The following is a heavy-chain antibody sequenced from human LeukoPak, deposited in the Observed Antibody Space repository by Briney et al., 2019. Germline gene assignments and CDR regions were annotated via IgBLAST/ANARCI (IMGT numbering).Heavy chain of an antibody. Sequence: SGTLSLTCAVSGGSISNSNWWSWVRQPPAKGLEWIGEIYPSGSTNYNPSLKSRVTISVDTSKNQFSLKLSSVTAADTAVYYCAKITFGWRDGDYFDYWGRGTLVTVSS. CDR2: IYPSGST. D-gene: IGHD3-16*01. CDR1: GGSISNSNW. V-gene: IGHV4-4*02. J-gene: IGHJ4*02. CDR3: AKITFGWRDGDYFDY.